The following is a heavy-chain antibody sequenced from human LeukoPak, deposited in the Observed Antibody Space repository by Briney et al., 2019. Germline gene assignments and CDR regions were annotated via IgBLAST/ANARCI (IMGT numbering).Heavy chain of an antibody. J-gene: IGHJ5*02. CDR1: GGTFSSYA. CDR2: IIPILGIA. V-gene: IGHV1-69*04. CDR3: ARDEKYYYDSSGYYHNWFDP. D-gene: IGHD3-22*01. Sequence: ASVKVSCKASGGTFSSYAISWVRQAPGQGLEWMGRIIPILGIANYAQKFQGRVTITADKSTSTAYMELSSLRSEDTAVYYCARDEKYYYDSSGYYHNWFDPWGQGTLVTVSS.